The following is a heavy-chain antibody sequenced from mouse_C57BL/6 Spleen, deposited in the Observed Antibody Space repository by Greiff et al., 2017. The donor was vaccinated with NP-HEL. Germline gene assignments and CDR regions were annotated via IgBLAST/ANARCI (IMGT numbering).Heavy chain of an antibody. CDR1: GYTFTSYW. CDR2: IDPSDSET. CDR3: ARRRRDWYFDV. J-gene: IGHJ1*03. V-gene: IGHV1-52*01. Sequence: QVQLQQPGAELVRPGSSVKLSCKASGYTFTSYWMHWVKQRPIQGLEWIGNIDPSDSETHYNQKFRDKATLTVDKSSSTAYMQLSSLTSEDSAVYYCARRRRDWYFDVWGTGTTVTVSS.